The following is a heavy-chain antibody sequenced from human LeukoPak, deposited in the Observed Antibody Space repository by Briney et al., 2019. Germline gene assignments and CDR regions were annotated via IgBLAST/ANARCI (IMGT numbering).Heavy chain of an antibody. CDR2: IYYSGNT. J-gene: IGHJ5*02. CDR1: GDSISSYY. D-gene: IGHD1-26*01. CDR3: ARGIIVGATWGENDNWFDP. V-gene: IGHV4-59*01. Sequence: SETLSLTCTVSGDSISSYYWSWIRQPPGKGLEWIGYIYYSGNTNYNPSLKSRVTISVDTSKNQFSLKLSSVTAADTAVYYCARGIIVGATWGENDNWFDPWGQGTLVTVSS.